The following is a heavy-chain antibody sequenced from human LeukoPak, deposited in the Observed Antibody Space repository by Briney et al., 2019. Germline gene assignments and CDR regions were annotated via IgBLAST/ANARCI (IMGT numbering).Heavy chain of an antibody. Sequence: ASVKVSCMASVYTFIGYNIHWVRQAPGQGLERMGWIYPNSGGTNYAQKFQGWVTMTRDTSISTAYMELSRLRSDVTAVYYCAREYVVPAYYYYGMAVWGKGTRVTVSS. V-gene: IGHV1-2*04. D-gene: IGHD2-2*01. CDR1: VYTFIGYN. CDR3: AREYVVPAYYYYGMAV. CDR2: IYPNSGGT. J-gene: IGHJ6*04.